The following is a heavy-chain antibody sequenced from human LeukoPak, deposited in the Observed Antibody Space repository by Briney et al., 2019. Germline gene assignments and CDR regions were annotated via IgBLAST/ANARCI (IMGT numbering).Heavy chain of an antibody. CDR2: IKQDGSEK. CDR1: GFTFSSYW. V-gene: IGHV3-7*01. CDR3: ARDAWAARLGYHYYYMDV. J-gene: IGHJ6*03. D-gene: IGHD6-6*01. Sequence: PGGSLRLSCAASGFTFSSYWMSWVRQAPGKGLEWVANIKQDGSEKYYVDSVKGRFTISRDNAKNSLYLQMNSLRAEDTAVYYCARDAWAARLGYHYYYMDVWGKGTTVTVSS.